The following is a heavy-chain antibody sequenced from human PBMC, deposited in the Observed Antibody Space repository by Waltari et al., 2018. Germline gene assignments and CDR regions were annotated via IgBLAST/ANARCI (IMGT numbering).Heavy chain of an antibody. J-gene: IGHJ6*03. CDR2: INHNASP. Sequence: QVQLLQWGAGLLKPSETLSLTCAVYGGSFSGYYWSWLRQLPGKGLEWLGEINHNASPDDKPSLKSRATSSIETSKNQFSLKRDSVTAADTGVYYCARGWLQVAPPYYYYMDVWDRGTAVTVSS. CDR1: GGSFSGYY. D-gene: IGHD6-19*01. CDR3: ARGWLQVAPPYYYYMDV. V-gene: IGHV4-34*04.